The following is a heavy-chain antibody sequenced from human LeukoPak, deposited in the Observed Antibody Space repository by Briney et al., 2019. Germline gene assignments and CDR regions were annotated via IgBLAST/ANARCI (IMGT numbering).Heavy chain of an antibody. Sequence: PSETLSLTCTVSGGSISSYYWSWIRQPPRRGLEWIGYIYYSGSTNYNPSLKSRVTISVDTSKNQFSLKLSSVTAADTAVYYCARGVGSGWNYFDSWGQGTLVTVSS. CDR3: ARGVGSGWNYFDS. D-gene: IGHD6-19*01. V-gene: IGHV4-59*01. CDR1: GGSISSYY. CDR2: IYYSGST. J-gene: IGHJ4*02.